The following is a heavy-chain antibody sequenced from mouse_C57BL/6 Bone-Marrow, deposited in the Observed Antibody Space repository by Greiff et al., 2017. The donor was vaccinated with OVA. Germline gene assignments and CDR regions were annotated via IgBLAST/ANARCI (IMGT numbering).Heavy chain of an antibody. J-gene: IGHJ4*01. Sequence: QVQLQQPGAELVMPGASVKLSCKASGYTFTSYWMHWLKQRPGQGLEWIGAIDPSDSYTNYNQKFKGKSTLTVDKSSSTAYMQLSSLTSEDSAVYYCAREDGYYSSYAMDYWGQGTSVTVSS. CDR1: GYTFTSYW. V-gene: IGHV1-69*01. CDR2: IDPSDSYT. CDR3: AREDGYYSSYAMDY. D-gene: IGHD2-3*01.